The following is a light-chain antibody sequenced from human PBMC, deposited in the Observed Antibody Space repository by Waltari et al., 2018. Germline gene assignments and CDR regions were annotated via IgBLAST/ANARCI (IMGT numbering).Light chain of an antibody. J-gene: IGLJ2*01. CDR2: RDS. CDR1: NIGSKN. Sequence: SYELTQPLSVSVALGQTARITCGGNNIGSKNVHWYQQKAGQAPVLVIYRDSNRPCGIPERFTGSNSGNTATLTISRAQAGDEADYYCQVWDSSTVVFGGGTKLTVL. CDR3: QVWDSSTVV. V-gene: IGLV3-9*01.